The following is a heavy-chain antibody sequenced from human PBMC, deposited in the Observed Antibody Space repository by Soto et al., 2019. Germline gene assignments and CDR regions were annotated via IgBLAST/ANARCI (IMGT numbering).Heavy chain of an antibody. CDR2: INPNSGGT. CDR1: GYTFTGYY. V-gene: IGHV1-2*02. D-gene: IGHD2-21*02. CDR3: ARDEEGTVVTPLYWYFDL. J-gene: IGHJ2*01. Sequence: GASVKVSCKASGYTFTGYYMHWVRQAPGQGLEWMGWINPNSGGTNYAQKFQGRVTMTRDTSISTAYMELSRLRSDDTAVYYCARDEEGTVVTPLYWYFDLWGRGTLVTVSS.